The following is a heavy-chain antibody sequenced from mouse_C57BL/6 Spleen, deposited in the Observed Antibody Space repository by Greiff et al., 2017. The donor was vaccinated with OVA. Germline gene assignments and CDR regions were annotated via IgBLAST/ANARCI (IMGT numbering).Heavy chain of an antibody. CDR2: ISDGGSYT. V-gene: IGHV5-4*01. Sequence: EVQRVESGGGLVKPGGSLKLSCAASGFTFSSYAMSWVRQTPEKRLEWVATISDGGSYTYYPDNVKGRFTISRDNAKNNLYLQMSHLKSEDTAMYYCARAGSSGYVAYWGQGTLVTVSA. J-gene: IGHJ3*01. D-gene: IGHD3-2*02. CDR1: GFTFSSYA. CDR3: ARAGSSGYVAY.